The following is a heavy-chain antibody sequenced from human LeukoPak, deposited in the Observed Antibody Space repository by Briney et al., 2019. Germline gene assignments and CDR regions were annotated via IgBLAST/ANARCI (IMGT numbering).Heavy chain of an antibody. CDR1: GGSFSGYY. CDR3: ARGQTTVVTPYFDY. CDR2: INHSGST. Sequence: SETLSLTCAVYGGSFSGYYWSWISQPPGKGLEWIGEINHSGSTNYNPSLKSRVTISVDTSKNQFSLKLSSVTAADTAVYYCARGQTTVVTPYFDYWGQGTLVTVSS. J-gene: IGHJ4*02. V-gene: IGHV4-34*01. D-gene: IGHD4-23*01.